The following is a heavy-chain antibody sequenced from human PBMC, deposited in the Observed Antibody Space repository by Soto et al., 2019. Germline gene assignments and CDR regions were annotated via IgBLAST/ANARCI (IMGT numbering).Heavy chain of an antibody. J-gene: IGHJ6*02. CDR1: GFTFSSYA. V-gene: IGHV3-30-3*01. Sequence: PGGSLRLSCAASGFTFSSYAMHWVRQAPDKGLERVAVISYDGSNKYYADSVKGRFTISRDNSKNTLYLQMNSLRAEDTAVYYCARDPNLRITIFGVVIPLGMDVWGQGTTVTVSS. CDR2: ISYDGSNK. CDR3: ARDPNLRITIFGVVIPLGMDV. D-gene: IGHD3-3*01.